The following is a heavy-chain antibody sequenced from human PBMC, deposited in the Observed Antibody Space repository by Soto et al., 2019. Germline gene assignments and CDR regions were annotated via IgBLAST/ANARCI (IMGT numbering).Heavy chain of an antibody. CDR2: IYYSGST. J-gene: IGHJ5*02. CDR3: ARSDLGSTNYYDSSGYVAWFDP. V-gene: IGHV4-31*11. Sequence: SETLSLTCAVSGFSISSGFYYWSWIRQHPGKGLEWIGYIYYSGSTYYNPSLKSRVTISVDTSKNQFSLKLSSVTAADTAVYYCARSDLGSTNYYDSSGYVAWFDPWGQGTLVNVSS. CDR1: GFSISSGFYY. D-gene: IGHD3-22*01.